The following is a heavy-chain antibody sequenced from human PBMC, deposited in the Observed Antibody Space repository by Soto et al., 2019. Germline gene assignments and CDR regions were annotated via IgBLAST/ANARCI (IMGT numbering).Heavy chain of an antibody. D-gene: IGHD3-16*01. J-gene: IGHJ6*02. Sequence: QVQLVESGGGVVQPGRSLRLSCAASGFTFSSYGMHWVRQAPGKGLEWVAVISYDGSNKYYADSVKGRFIISRDNSKNTLYLQMNSLRAEDTAVYYCAKDYEGGMDVWGQGTTVTVSS. CDR3: AKDYEGGMDV. CDR2: ISYDGSNK. CDR1: GFTFSSYG. V-gene: IGHV3-30*18.